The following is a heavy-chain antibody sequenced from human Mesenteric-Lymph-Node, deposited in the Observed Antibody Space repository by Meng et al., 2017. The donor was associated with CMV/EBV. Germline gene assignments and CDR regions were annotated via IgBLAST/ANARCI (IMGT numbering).Heavy chain of an antibody. J-gene: IGHJ4*02. CDR1: GGTFSSYA. CDR2: IIPIFGTA. V-gene: IGHV1-69*06. CDR3: ASPVSQLLWFGELQL. Sequence: SVKVSCKASGGTFSSYAISWVRQAPGQGLEWMGGIIPIFGTANYAQKFQGRVTITADKSTSTAYMELSSLRSEDTAVYYCASPVSQLLWFGELQLWGQGTLVTVSS. D-gene: IGHD3-10*01.